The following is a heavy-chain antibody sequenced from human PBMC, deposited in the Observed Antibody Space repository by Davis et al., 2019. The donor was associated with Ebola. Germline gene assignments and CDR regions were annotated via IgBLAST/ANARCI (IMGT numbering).Heavy chain of an antibody. D-gene: IGHD3-3*01. Sequence: PGGSLRLSCAASGFTFSSYSMNWVRQAPGKGLEWVSSISSSSSYIYYADSVKGRFTISRDNAKNSLYLQMNSLRAEDTAVYYCAKDCLLRHTDGMDVWGQGTTVTVSS. CDR2: ISSSSSYI. V-gene: IGHV3-21*01. J-gene: IGHJ6*02. CDR3: AKDCLLRHTDGMDV. CDR1: GFTFSSYS.